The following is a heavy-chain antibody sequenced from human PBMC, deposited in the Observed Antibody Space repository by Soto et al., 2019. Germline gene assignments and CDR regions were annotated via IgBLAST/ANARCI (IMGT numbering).Heavy chain of an antibody. D-gene: IGHD6-6*01. J-gene: IGHJ4*02. Sequence: QVQLVESGGGVVQPGRSLRLSCAASGFTFSSYAMHWVRQAPGKGLEGVAVISYDGSNKYYADSVKGRFTISRDNSKNTLYLQMNSLRAEDTAVYYCARWDGEQLVTFDYWGQGTLVTVSS. CDR2: ISYDGSNK. V-gene: IGHV3-30-3*01. CDR3: ARWDGEQLVTFDY. CDR1: GFTFSSYA.